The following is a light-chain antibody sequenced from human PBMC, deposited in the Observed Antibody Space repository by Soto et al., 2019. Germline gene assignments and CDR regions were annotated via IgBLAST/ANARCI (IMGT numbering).Light chain of an antibody. Sequence: DIQMTQSPSSLSASVGDRVTVTCQASQDISNSLNWYQHKPGEAPRLLIYDASNLEAGVPSRFSGSGSGTHFTFTISSLQPEDIATYYCQQYDDLSSLTCGGGTKVE. CDR2: DAS. CDR1: QDISNS. CDR3: QQYDDLSSLT. V-gene: IGKV1-33*01. J-gene: IGKJ4*01.